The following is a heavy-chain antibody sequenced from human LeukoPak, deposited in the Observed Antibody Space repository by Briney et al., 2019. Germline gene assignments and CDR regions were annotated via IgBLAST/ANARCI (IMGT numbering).Heavy chain of an antibody. J-gene: IGHJ4*02. V-gene: IGHV4-59*01. Sequence: SETLSLTCTVSSGSISSYYWSWIRQPPGKGLEWIGYISYSGSTNYNPSLKSRVAISVDTPKNQFSLKLSSVTAADTAVYYCAREADFWTGYYQGFDYWGQGTLVTVSS. D-gene: IGHD3/OR15-3a*01. CDR2: ISYSGST. CDR1: SGSISSYY. CDR3: AREADFWTGYYQGFDY.